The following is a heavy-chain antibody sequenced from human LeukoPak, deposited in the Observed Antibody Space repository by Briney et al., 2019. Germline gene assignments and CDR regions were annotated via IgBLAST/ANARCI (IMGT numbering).Heavy chain of an antibody. D-gene: IGHD2-15*01. Sequence: SSQTLSLTCSVAGGSISRYYWSWIRQPAGKGLEWIGRIYTSGSTNYNPSLKSRVTISVDKSNDQFSLNLTSVTAADTAVYYCARDGNGSRAFDYWGQGTLVTVSS. CDR1: GGSISRYY. J-gene: IGHJ4*02. CDR3: ARDGNGSRAFDY. V-gene: IGHV4-4*07. CDR2: IYTSGST.